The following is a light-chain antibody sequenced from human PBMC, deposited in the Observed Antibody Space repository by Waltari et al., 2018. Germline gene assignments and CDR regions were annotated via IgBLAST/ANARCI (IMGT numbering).Light chain of an antibody. CDR2: WAS. Sequence: DIVMTQSPDSLAVSLGERATINCKSSQSVVYSSNNKHYLAWYQQKPGQPPKLLIYWASTRESGVPDRFSGSGSGTDFPLTISSLQAEDVAVYCCQQYYSTPSSFGGGTKVEIK. CDR3: QQYYSTPSS. CDR1: QSVVYSSNNKHY. J-gene: IGKJ4*01. V-gene: IGKV4-1*01.